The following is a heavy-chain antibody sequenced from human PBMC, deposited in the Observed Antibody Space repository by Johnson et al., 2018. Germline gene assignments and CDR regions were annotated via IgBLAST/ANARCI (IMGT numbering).Heavy chain of an antibody. J-gene: IGHJ3*02. D-gene: IGHD2-2*01. CDR1: GFTFSDYY. CDR2: ISSSGSTI. CDR3: ARYCSSTSCYAFDI. V-gene: IGHV3-11*04. Sequence: QVQLVQSGGGLVKPGGSLRLSCAASGFTFSDYYMSWIRQAPGKGLEWISSISSSGSTIYYADSVTGRFTISRDNAKNSLYLQMNSLTAEDTAVYYRARYCSSTSCYAFDIWGQGTMVTVSS.